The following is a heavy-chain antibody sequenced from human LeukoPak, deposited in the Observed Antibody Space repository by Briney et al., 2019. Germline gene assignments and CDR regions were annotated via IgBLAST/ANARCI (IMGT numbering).Heavy chain of an antibody. V-gene: IGHV3-74*01. J-gene: IGHJ6*03. CDR3: ARDLYAGSYYYYYYMDV. CDR2: INSDGSST. D-gene: IGHD3-10*01. CDR1: GFPFDDYG. Sequence: GGSLGISCAASGFPFDDYGMLWVRQAPGKGLEWVSRINSDGSSTSYADSVKGRFTISRDNAKNTLYLQMNSLRAEDTAVYYCARDLYAGSYYYYYYMDVWGKGTTVTISS.